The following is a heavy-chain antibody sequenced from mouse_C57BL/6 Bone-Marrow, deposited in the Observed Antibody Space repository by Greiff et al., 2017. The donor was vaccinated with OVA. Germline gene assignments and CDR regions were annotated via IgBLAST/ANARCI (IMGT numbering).Heavy chain of an antibody. Sequence: QVQLQQPGAELVKPGASVKLSCKASGYTFTSYWMQWVKQRPGQGLGWIGEIDPSDSYTNYNQKFKGKATLTVDTSSSTAYMQISSLTSEDAAVYYCAREDGNWFSYWGQGTLVTVSA. CDR3: AREDGNWFSY. V-gene: IGHV1-50*01. D-gene: IGHD2-1*01. CDR1: GYTFTSYW. CDR2: IDPSDSYT. J-gene: IGHJ3*01.